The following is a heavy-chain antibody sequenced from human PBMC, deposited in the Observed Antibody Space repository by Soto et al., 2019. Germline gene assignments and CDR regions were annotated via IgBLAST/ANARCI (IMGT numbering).Heavy chain of an antibody. CDR2: ISGYNGNT. J-gene: IGHJ1*01. D-gene: IGHD6-13*01. CDR1: GYTFTDYG. Sequence: ASVKVSCKASGYTFTDYGIHWVRQAPGQGLEWMGWISGYNGNTQYAQNLRGRVTMTADTSTSTAYMELRSLRSDDTAVYYCARERDGSSWSSAEYLQHWGQGTLVTVSS. V-gene: IGHV1-18*01. CDR3: ARERDGSSWSSAEYLQH.